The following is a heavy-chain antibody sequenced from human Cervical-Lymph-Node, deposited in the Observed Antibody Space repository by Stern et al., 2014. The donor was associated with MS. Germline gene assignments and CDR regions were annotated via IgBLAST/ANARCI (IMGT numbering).Heavy chain of an antibody. CDR1: GYTFTNYY. CDR2: INPNGGGT. J-gene: IGHJ5*02. CDR3: ARDQGTMDWFDP. V-gene: IGHV1-46*01. Sequence: QVQLGQSGAEVKKPGASVMVSCKAFGYTFTNYYIHWVRQAPGQGLEWMGIINPNGGGTDYVQKFQGRLTMTRDTSTSTVYMELSSLTSEDTAVYYCARDQGTMDWFDPWGQGTLVTVSS. D-gene: IGHD3-10*01.